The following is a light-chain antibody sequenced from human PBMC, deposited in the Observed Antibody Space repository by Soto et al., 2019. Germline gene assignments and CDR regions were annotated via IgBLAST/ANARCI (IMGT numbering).Light chain of an antibody. Sequence: QSALTQPPSVSGSPGQSVTISCTGTSSDVGYYNRVSWYQQPPGTAPELLIYEVSNRPSGVPDRFSGSKSGNTASLTISGLQAEDEADYYCSLYTSSTFYVFGTGTKVTVL. CDR2: EVS. J-gene: IGLJ1*01. V-gene: IGLV2-18*01. CDR1: SSDVGYYNR. CDR3: SLYTSSTFYV.